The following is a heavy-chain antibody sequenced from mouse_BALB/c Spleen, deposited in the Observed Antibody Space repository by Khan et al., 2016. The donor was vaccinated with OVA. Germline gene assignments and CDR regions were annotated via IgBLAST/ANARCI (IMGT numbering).Heavy chain of an antibody. V-gene: IGHV3-8*02. CDR2: MIYTGYT. CDR3: ARSTYRYAVAY. D-gene: IGHD2-14*01. J-gene: IGHJ3*01. Sequence: EVQLQESGPSLVKPSQTLSLTCSVTGDSITSGYWSWIRKFPGNKLEYMGYMIYTGYTDYNPSLKSRLAITRHTSKNQYYLQLKSVTTEDTATYDCARSTYRYAVAYWGQGTLVTVAA. CDR1: GDSITSGY.